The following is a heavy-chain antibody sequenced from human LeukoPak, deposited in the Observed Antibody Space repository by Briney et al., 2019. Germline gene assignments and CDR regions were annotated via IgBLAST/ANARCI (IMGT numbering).Heavy chain of an antibody. CDR1: GFTFSSYT. CDR2: IGTSSTTI. V-gene: IGHV3-48*01. Sequence: GGSLRLSCAASGFTFSSYTMNWVRQPPGKGLEWVSNIGTSSTTIYYADSVKGRFTISRDNSKNTLYLQMNSLRAEDTAVYYCAKVPSYYYDSSGYFDYWGQGTLVTVSS. J-gene: IGHJ4*02. D-gene: IGHD3-22*01. CDR3: AKVPSYYYDSSGYFDY.